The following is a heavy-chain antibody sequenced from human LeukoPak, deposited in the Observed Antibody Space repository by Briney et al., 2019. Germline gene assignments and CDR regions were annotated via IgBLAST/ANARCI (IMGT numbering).Heavy chain of an antibody. J-gene: IGHJ3*02. Sequence: QPGRSLRLSCAASGFTFDDYAMHWVRQAPGKGLEWVSGISWNSGSIGYADSVKGRFTISRDNAKKSLYLQMNSLRPEDTALYYCMKDISLITPYDDVDIWGHGTMVTVSS. D-gene: IGHD3-22*01. CDR1: GFTFDDYA. V-gene: IGHV3-9*01. CDR2: ISWNSGSI. CDR3: MKDISLITPYDDVDI.